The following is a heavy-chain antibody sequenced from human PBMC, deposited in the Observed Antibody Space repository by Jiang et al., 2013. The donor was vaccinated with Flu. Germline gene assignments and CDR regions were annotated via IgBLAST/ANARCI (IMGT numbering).Heavy chain of an antibody. CDR3: AKEGDCGGIGCYRSFFDR. V-gene: IGHV3-30*18. D-gene: IGHD2-2*01. CDR1: GFTFSSFG. Sequence: SGGGVVQPGRSLRLSCAASGFTFSSFGMYWVRQAPGKRLEWVAAISDSGSDEYYVDSVKGRFSISRDNSKNTMYLQMNSLRTEDTAVFYCAKEGDCGGIGCYRSFFDRWGRGTLVTVSS. CDR2: ISDSGSDE. J-gene: IGHJ2*01.